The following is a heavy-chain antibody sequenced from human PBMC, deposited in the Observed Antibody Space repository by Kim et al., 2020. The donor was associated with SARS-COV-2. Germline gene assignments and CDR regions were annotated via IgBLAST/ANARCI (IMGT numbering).Heavy chain of an antibody. J-gene: IGHJ4*01. V-gene: IGHV3-21*01. D-gene: IGHD3-10*01. CDR3: ARGFFGSGSLPYFYS. Sequence: GGSLRLSCAASGFLFGSYTMNWVRQAPGKGLEWVSSISGSGSSISYADSVRGRFSISRDNAKNSLFLQMNTLRADDTAVYYCARGFFGSGSLPYFYSSG. CDR1: GFLFGSYT. CDR2: ISGSGSSI.